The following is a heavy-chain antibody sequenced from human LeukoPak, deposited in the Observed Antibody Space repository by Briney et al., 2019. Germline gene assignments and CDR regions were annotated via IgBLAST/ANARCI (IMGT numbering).Heavy chain of an antibody. CDR1: GGSISSGGYS. J-gene: IGHJ6*04. CDR2: IYHSGST. V-gene: IGHV4-30-2*01. Sequence: PSETLSLTCAVSGGSISSGGYSWSWIRQPPGKGLEWIGYIYHSGSTYYNPSPKSRVTISVDRSKNQFSLKLSSVTAADTAVYYCARSPHPYYYYGMNVWGKGTTVTVSS. CDR3: ARSPHPYYYYGMNV.